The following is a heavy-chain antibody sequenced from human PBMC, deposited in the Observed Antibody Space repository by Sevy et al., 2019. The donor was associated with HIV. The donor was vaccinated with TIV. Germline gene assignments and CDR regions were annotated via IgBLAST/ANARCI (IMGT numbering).Heavy chain of an antibody. CDR1: GYTFTGYY. V-gene: IGHV1-2*02. Sequence: ASVKVSCKASGYTFTGYYIHWVRQAPGQGLEWMGWINRNSGGTYFAKKFQDSVTMTTDTSVNTAYMELRSLRFDDTAVYYCARMGDYYDSSGYYPLKFWGQGTLVTVSS. D-gene: IGHD3-22*01. CDR2: INRNSGGT. J-gene: IGHJ4*02. CDR3: ARMGDYYDSSGYYPLKF.